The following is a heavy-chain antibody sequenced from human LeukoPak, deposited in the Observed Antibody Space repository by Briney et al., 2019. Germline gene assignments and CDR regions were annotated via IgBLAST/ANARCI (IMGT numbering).Heavy chain of an antibody. Sequence: PGGSLRLSCAASGFTFSSYGMHWVRQAPGKGLEWVAFIRYDGSNKYYADSVKGRFTISRDNSKNTLYLQMNSLRAEDTAVYYCAKDRAKWGLLSSNSGSDYWGQGTLVTVSS. J-gene: IGHJ4*02. V-gene: IGHV3-30*02. CDR1: GFTFSSYG. CDR3: AKDRAKWGLLSSNSGSDY. CDR2: IRYDGSNK. D-gene: IGHD1-26*01.